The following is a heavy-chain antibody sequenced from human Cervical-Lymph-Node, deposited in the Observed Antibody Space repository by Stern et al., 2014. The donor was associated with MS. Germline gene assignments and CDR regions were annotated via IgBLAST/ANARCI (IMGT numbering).Heavy chain of an antibody. V-gene: IGHV1-69*01. D-gene: IGHD3-10*01. J-gene: IGHJ2*01. CDR3: ARYRSAVDWYFDL. Sequence: VQLVESGAEVKKPGSSVKVSCKASGGTLSTYGFSWVRQAPGQGLEWMGGIIPMVWISNSAQKFQGRVTITADESTSTAYMELSSLRSDDTAVYYCARYRSAVDWYFDLWGRGTLVTVSS. CDR2: IIPMVWIS. CDR1: GGTLSTYG.